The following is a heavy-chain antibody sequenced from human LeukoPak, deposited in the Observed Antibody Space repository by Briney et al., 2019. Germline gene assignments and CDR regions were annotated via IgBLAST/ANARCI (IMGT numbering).Heavy chain of an antibody. Sequence: KPSQTLFLTCAVSGGSISSGGYSWSWIRQPPGKGLEWIGYIYHSGSTYYNPSLKSRVTISVDRSKNQFSLKLSSVTAADTAVYYCARGRYGSGSYSTFDYWGQGTLVTVSS. CDR2: IYHSGST. CDR1: GGSISSGGYS. CDR3: ARGRYGSGSYSTFDY. D-gene: IGHD3-10*01. J-gene: IGHJ4*02. V-gene: IGHV4-30-2*01.